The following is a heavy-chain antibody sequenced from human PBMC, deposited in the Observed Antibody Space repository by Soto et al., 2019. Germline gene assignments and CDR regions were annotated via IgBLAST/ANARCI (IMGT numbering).Heavy chain of an antibody. V-gene: IGHV4-31*03. CDR2: IYYSGST. D-gene: IGHD2-15*01. J-gene: IGHJ6*03. CDR1: GGSISSGGYY. Sequence: QVQLQESGPGLVKPSQTLSLTCTVSGGSISSGGYYWSWIRQHPGKGLEWIGYIYYSGSTYYNPSLKSRVTISVDTSKNQFSLKLSSVTAADTAVYYCARVLCSGGSCYSGDYYMDVWGKGTTVTVSS. CDR3: ARVLCSGGSCYSGDYYMDV.